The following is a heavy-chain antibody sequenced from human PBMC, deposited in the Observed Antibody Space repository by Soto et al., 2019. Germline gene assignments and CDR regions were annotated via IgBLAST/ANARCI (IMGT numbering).Heavy chain of an antibody. CDR1: GGSISSYY. D-gene: IGHD6-19*01. V-gene: IGHV4-59*08. Sequence: SETLSLTCTVSGGSISSYYLSWIRQPPGKGLEWIGYIYYSGSTYYNPSLKSRVTISVDTSKNQFSLKLSSVTAADTAVYYCARHGVAVAGTWVGFYYYYGMDVWGQGTTVTVSS. CDR3: ARHGVAVAGTWVGFYYYYGMDV. CDR2: IYYSGST. J-gene: IGHJ6*02.